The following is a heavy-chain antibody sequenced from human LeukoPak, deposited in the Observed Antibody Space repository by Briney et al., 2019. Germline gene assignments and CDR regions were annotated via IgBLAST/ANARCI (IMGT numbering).Heavy chain of an antibody. CDR2: ISGSGGST. Sequence: PGGSLRLSCAASGFTFSSYAMSWVRQAPGKGLEWVSAISGSGGSTYYADSVKGRFTISRDNSKNTLYLQMNSLRAEDTAVYYCAKGMTFGYTFGTTANHFDYWGQGTLVTVSS. CDR3: AKGMTFGYTFGTTANHFDY. D-gene: IGHD1-7*01. V-gene: IGHV3-23*01. CDR1: GFTFSSYA. J-gene: IGHJ4*02.